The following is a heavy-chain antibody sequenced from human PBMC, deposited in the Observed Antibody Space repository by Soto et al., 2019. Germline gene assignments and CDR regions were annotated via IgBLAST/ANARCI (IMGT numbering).Heavy chain of an antibody. Sequence: PGESLKNCCTCSGYNFACYWIAWVRQMPGKGLELMGIIYPSDSDTRYRPSFQGQVTISADKFISSAYLQWSSLRASDTAMYYCARGGVSTRTFDYWGQGTPVTVSS. D-gene: IGHD3-3*01. V-gene: IGHV5-51*01. CDR3: ARGGVSTRTFDY. J-gene: IGHJ4*02. CDR2: IYPSDSDT. CDR1: GYNFACYW.